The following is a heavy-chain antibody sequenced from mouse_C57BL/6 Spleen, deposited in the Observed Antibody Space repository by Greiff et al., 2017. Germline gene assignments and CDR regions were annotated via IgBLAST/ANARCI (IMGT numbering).Heavy chain of an antibody. Sequence: VQLQQPGAELVRPGSSVKLSCKASGYTFTSYWMHWVKQRPGQGLEWIGEIDPSDSYTNYNQKFKGKSTLTVDKSSSTAYMQLSSLTSEDSAVYYCATIFRGFDYWGQGTTLTVSS. CDR1: GYTFTSYW. J-gene: IGHJ2*01. CDR3: ATIFRGFDY. CDR2: IDPSDSYT. V-gene: IGHV1-69*01.